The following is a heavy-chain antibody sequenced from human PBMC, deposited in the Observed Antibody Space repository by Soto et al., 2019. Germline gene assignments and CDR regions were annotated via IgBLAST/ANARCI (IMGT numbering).Heavy chain of an antibody. CDR3: STDEWE. V-gene: IGHV3-15*05. CDR2: IKSKVHGETT. Sequence: EVQLVESGGGLVKPGGSPRLSCAASGFNFSNGWMSWVRQAPGKGLEWVGRIKSKVHGETTDYAAHVKGRFTISRDDSKNTLYLQMHSLQTEDTAVYYCSTDEWEWGQGTLVTVSS. D-gene: IGHD1-26*01. CDR1: GFNFSNGW. J-gene: IGHJ4*02.